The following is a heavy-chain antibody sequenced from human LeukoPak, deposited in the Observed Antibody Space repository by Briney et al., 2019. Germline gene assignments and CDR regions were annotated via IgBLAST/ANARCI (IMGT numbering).Heavy chain of an antibody. CDR1: GGSFSGYY. J-gene: IGHJ3*02. V-gene: IGHV4-34*01. CDR3: ARGPIVGATFAFDI. Sequence: SETLSLTCAVYGGSFSGYYWSWIRQPPGKGLEWIGEINHSGSTNYNPSLKSRVTISVDTSKNQFSLKLSSVTAADTAVYYCARGPIVGATFAFDIWGQGTMVTVSS. CDR2: INHSGST. D-gene: IGHD1-26*01.